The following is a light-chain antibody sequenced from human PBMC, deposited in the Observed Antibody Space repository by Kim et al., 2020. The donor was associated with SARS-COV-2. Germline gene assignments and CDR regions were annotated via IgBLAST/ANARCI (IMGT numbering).Light chain of an antibody. V-gene: IGKV2-28*01. CDR2: LGS. CDR3: MQALQTPYT. Sequence: PASISCRSSQSLLHSNGYNYLDWYLQKPGQSPQLLIYLGSNRAAGVPDRFSGSGSGTDFTLKISRVEAEDVGVYYCMQALQTPYTFGQGTKLEI. J-gene: IGKJ2*01. CDR1: QSLLHSNGYNY.